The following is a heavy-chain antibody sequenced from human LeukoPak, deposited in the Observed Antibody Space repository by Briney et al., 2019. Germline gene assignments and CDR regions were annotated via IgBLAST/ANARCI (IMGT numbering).Heavy chain of an antibody. CDR2: ISGYNGNT. V-gene: IGHV1-18*01. CDR3: ARDHRFGEFPDY. J-gene: IGHJ4*02. CDR1: GYTFTNYG. D-gene: IGHD3-10*01. Sequence: ASVKVSCKAFGYTFTNYGISWVRQAPGQGLEWMGWISGYNGNTNYAQKLQGRVTMTTDTSTSTAYMELRSLTSDDTAVYYCARDHRFGEFPDYWGQGTLVTVSS.